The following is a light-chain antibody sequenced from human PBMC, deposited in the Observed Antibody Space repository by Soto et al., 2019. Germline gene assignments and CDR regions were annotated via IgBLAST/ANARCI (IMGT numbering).Light chain of an antibody. CDR2: DAS. J-gene: IGKJ4*01. V-gene: IGKV1-9*01. CDR1: QTISSW. Sequence: DSQVPQSRPPLPGSLGDRVTIICRASQTISSWLAWYQQKPVKAPKLLIYDASTLHSGVPSRFSGSRSGTEFTPPISSLQPEDFATYYCLQHNSYPLAFGGGTKVAI. CDR3: LQHNSYPLA.